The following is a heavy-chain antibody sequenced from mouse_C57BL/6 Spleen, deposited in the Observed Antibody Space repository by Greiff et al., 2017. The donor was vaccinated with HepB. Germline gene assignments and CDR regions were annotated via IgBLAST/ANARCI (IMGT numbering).Heavy chain of an antibody. D-gene: IGHD1-1*01. J-gene: IGHJ2*01. V-gene: IGHV1-47*01. CDR2: FHPYNDDT. CDR1: GYTFTTYP. CDR3: AITTVVAKEGYYFDY. Sequence: QVQLQQSGAELVKPGASVQMSCTASGYTFTTYPIEWMKQNHGKSLEWIGNFHPYNDDTKYNEKFKGKATLTVEKSSSTVYLELSRLTSDDSAVYYCAITTVVAKEGYYFDYWGQGTTLTVSS.